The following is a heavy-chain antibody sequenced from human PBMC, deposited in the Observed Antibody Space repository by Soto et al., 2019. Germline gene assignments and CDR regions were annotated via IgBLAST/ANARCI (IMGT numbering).Heavy chain of an antibody. CDR2: IYYSGST. Sequence: SSETLSLTCTVSGGSVSSGSYYWSWTRQPPGKGLEWIGYIYYSGSTNYNPSLKSRVTISVDTSKNQFSLKLSSVTAADTAVYYCATLPPDYYGSGSYVDYWGQGTLVTVSS. V-gene: IGHV4-61*01. J-gene: IGHJ4*02. CDR1: GGSVSSGSYY. D-gene: IGHD3-10*01. CDR3: ATLPPDYYGSGSYVDY.